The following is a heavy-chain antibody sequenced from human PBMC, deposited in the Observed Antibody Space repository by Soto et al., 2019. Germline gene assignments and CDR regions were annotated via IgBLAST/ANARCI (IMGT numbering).Heavy chain of an antibody. Sequence: QVQLVESGGGVVQPGRSLRLSCVASGFTFSNYGMHWVRQAPGKGLEWVAFIWYDGSNKYHADSVKGRFSISRDNSKNTLFLLMSSLRAEDTAVYYCAKARDGYCSGGSCYSMDYWGQGTQVTVSS. J-gene: IGHJ4*02. V-gene: IGHV3-33*06. CDR2: IWYDGSNK. CDR3: AKARDGYCSGGSCYSMDY. CDR1: GFTFSNYG. D-gene: IGHD2-15*01.